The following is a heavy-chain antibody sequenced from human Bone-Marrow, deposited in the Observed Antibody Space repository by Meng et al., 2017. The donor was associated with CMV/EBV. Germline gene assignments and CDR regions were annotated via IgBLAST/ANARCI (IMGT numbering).Heavy chain of an antibody. CDR2: IKQDGSEK. V-gene: IGHV3-7*01. Sequence: GESLKISCAASGFTFSGSAMHWVRQASGKGLEWVANIKQDGSEKYYVDSVKGRFTISRDNAKNSLYLQMNNLRAEDTAVYYCAREKTGTTYENYYYYYGMDVWGQGTSVTVSS. CDR3: AREKTGTTYENYYYYYGMDV. CDR1: GFTFSGSA. D-gene: IGHD1-7*01. J-gene: IGHJ6*02.